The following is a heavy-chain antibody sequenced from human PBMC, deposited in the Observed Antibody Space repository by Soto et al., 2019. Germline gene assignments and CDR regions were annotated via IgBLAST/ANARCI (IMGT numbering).Heavy chain of an antibody. D-gene: IGHD2-2*01. J-gene: IGHJ4*02. CDR2: ISSSGGSV. CDR3: ARGRSINANVDY. Sequence: EVQLVESGGGLVQPGGSLRLSCAASGFTFSTYSMNWVRQAPGKGLEWIASISSSGGSVSYAESVKARFTTSRDNAKNSPYPQMDILRAEDRAVYYCARGRSINANVDYWGQGTRVTVSS. V-gene: IGHV3-21*01. CDR1: GFTFSTYS.